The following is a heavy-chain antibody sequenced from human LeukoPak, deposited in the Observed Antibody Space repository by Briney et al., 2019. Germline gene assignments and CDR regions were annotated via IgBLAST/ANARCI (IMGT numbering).Heavy chain of an antibody. CDR2: IYYSGST. V-gene: IGHV4-39*01. J-gene: IGHJ4*02. CDR3: ARGTRVISPSTKLGIGRYFDY. CDR1: GGSISSSSYY. D-gene: IGHD7-27*01. Sequence: SETLSLTCTVSGGSISSSSYYWGWIRQPPGKGLEWIGSIYYSGSTYYDPSLKSRVTISVDTSKNQFSLKLSSVTAADTAVYYCARGTRVISPSTKLGIGRYFDYWGQGTLVTVSS.